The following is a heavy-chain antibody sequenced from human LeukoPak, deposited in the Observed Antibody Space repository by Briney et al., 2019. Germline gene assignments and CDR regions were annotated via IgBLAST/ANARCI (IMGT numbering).Heavy chain of an antibody. J-gene: IGHJ4*02. CDR1: GGSICSGDYY. CDR2: IYYSGST. V-gene: IGHV4-30-4*08. D-gene: IGHD3-10*01. CDR3: ARVLYGSGSYADY. Sequence: TSQTLSLTCTVSGGSICSGDYYWSWIRQPPGKGLEWIGYIYYSGSTYYNPSLKSRVTISVDTSKNQFSLKLSSVTAADTAVYYCARVLYGSGSYADYWGQGTLVTVSS.